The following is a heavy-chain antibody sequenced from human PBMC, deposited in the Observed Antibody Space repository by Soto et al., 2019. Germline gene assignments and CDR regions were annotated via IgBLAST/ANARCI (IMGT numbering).Heavy chain of an antibody. J-gene: IGHJ6*02. CDR3: ARGGYYDSSGYYFNYYYAMDV. V-gene: IGHV4-31*03. CDR1: GGSISGGGYY. D-gene: IGHD3-22*01. Sequence: SETLSLTCTVSGGSISGGGYYWSWIRQHPGKGLEWIGYIYYSGSTYYNPSLKSRVTISVDTSKNQFSLKLSSVTAADTAVYYCARGGYYDSSGYYFNYYYAMDVWGQGT. CDR2: IYYSGST.